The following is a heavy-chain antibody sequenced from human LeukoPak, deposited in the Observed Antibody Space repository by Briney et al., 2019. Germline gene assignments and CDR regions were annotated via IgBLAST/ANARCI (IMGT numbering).Heavy chain of an antibody. V-gene: IGHV1-69*01. CDR2: IIPIFGTA. CDR3: ANYSMVTGYFDY. J-gene: IGHJ4*02. D-gene: IGHD5-18*01. Sequence: SVKVSCKASGGTFSSYAISRVRQAPGQGLEWMGGIIPIFGTANHAQKFQGRVTITADESTSTAYMELSSLRSEDTAVYYCANYSMVTGYFDYWGQGTLVTVSS. CDR1: GGTFSSYA.